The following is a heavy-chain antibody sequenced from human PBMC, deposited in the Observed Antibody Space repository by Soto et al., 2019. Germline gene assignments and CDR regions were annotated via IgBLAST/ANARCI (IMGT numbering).Heavy chain of an antibody. D-gene: IGHD6-19*01. Sequence: GGSLRLSCAASGFTFSSYSMNWVRQAPGKGLEWVSSISSSSSYIYYADSVKGRFTISRDNAKNSLYLQMNSLRAEDTAVYYCARDREYSSGWYGGYYYYYMDVWGKGTTVTVSS. J-gene: IGHJ6*03. CDR3: ARDREYSSGWYGGYYYYYMDV. V-gene: IGHV3-21*01. CDR2: ISSSSSYI. CDR1: GFTFSSYS.